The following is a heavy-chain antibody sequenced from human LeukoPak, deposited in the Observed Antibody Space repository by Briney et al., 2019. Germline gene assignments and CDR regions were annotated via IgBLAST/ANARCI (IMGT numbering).Heavy chain of an antibody. Sequence: PSETLSLTCAVSGYSISSGYYWGWIRQPPGKGLGWIGSIYHSGSTYYNPSLKSRVTISVDTSKNQFSLKLISVTAADTAVYFCARALTSGWYSGKYYWGQGTLVTVSS. CDR3: ARALTSGWYSGKYY. CDR2: IYHSGST. V-gene: IGHV4-38-2*01. J-gene: IGHJ4*02. CDR1: GYSISSGYY. D-gene: IGHD6-19*01.